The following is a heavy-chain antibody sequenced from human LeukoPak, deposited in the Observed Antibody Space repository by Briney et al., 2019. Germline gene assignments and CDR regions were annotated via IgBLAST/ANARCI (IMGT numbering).Heavy chain of an antibody. J-gene: IGHJ4*02. Sequence: GGSLRLSCAASGFVVSTNYMSWVRQAPGKGLEWVSVLYSGGSTYYTDSVKGRFTISRDNSNNTLYLQMNNLRAEDTAVYYCARDRSTLLFWFGQLEDWGQGTLVTVSP. V-gene: IGHV3-66*01. CDR2: LYSGGST. CDR3: ARDRSTLLFWFGQLED. D-gene: IGHD3-10*01. CDR1: GFVVSTNY.